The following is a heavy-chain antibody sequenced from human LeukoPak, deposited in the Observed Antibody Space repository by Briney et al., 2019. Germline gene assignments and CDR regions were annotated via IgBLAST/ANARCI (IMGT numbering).Heavy chain of an antibody. V-gene: IGHV3-33*01. CDR2: IWYDGSNK. D-gene: IGHD3-22*01. Sequence: GGSLRLSCAASGFTFSSYGMHWVRQAPGKGLEWVAVIWYDGSNKYYADSVKGRFTISRDNSKNTLYLQMNSLRAEDTAVYYCARDRDFVDYDSAFDYWGQGTLVTVSS. CDR1: GFTFSSYG. CDR3: ARDRDFVDYDSAFDY. J-gene: IGHJ4*02.